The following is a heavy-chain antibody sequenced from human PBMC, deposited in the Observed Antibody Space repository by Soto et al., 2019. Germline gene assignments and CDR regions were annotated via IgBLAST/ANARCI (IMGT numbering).Heavy chain of an antibody. J-gene: IGHJ4*02. Sequence: GGSLRLSCEASGFIFTNFWMHWVRQVPGKGLVWDSRIDTSGSSTSYADSVKGRFTISRDNAKNTVSLQMNSLRAEDTGVYYCAKDSWYFDLWSQGSLVTVSS. CDR2: IDTSGSST. V-gene: IGHV3-74*01. CDR3: AKDSWYFDL. CDR1: GFIFTNFW. D-gene: IGHD6-13*01.